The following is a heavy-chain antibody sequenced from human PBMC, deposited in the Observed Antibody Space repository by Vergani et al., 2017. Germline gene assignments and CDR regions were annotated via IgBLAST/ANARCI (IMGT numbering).Heavy chain of an antibody. D-gene: IGHD3-22*01. Sequence: EVEVVESGGGLVQPGGSLRLSCAASGFRFSNYWMHWLRQAPGKGLEWVAAIKGDGSAKQYVESVKGRFTISRDNAKNSLYLQMNSLRAEDTAVYYCARKHISNYYDSSGYYYMGYYYGMDVWGQGTTVTVSS. CDR1: GFRFSNYW. J-gene: IGHJ6*02. CDR2: IKGDGSAK. V-gene: IGHV3-7*03. CDR3: ARKHISNYYDSSGYYYMGYYYGMDV.